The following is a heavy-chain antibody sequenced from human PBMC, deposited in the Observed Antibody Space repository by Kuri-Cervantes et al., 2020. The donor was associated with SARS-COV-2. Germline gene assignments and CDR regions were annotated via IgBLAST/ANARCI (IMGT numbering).Heavy chain of an antibody. Sequence: GGSLRLSCAASGLTFTNSWISWVCQAPGKGLEWVANINQDGSEKHSVDSVRGRFTISRDDAANSVDLLLNSLRVEDTAVYYCVSETFGVLDSWGQGSLVTVSS. CDR1: GLTFTNSW. D-gene: IGHD2-8*01. J-gene: IGHJ4*02. CDR3: VSETFGVLDS. V-gene: IGHV3-7*01. CDR2: INQDGSEK.